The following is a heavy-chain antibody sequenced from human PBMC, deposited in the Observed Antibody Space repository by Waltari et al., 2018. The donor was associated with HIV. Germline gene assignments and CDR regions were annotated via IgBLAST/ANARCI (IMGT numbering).Heavy chain of an antibody. CDR2: INHSGST. CDR1: GGSFSGSY. D-gene: IGHD2-2*01. J-gene: IGHJ6*02. Sequence: QVQLRQWGAGLLKPSETLSLTCAVYGGSFSGSYWSWIGQPPGKGLEWIGEINHSGSTNYNPSLKSRVTISVDTSKNQFSLKLTSVTAADTAVFYCARARLVSRGQYCSTTSCLPHYYYYYGMDVWGQGTTVTVSS. V-gene: IGHV4-34*01. CDR3: ARARLVSRGQYCSTTSCLPHYYYYYGMDV.